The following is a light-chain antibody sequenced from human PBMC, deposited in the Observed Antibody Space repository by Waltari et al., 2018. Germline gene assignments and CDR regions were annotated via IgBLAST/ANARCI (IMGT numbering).Light chain of an antibody. CDR1: QTLLHSDGTTY. Sequence: DVVLTQSPLSLTVSPGQSVSISCRSSQTLLHSDGTTYFSCLHQRPGQSPRRLIYQISERASGVPDRFTGSGSGTEFTLEIASVQTDDAGVYFCIQGTHWVTFGGGTKLDI. V-gene: IGKV2-30*02. CDR3: IQGTHWVT. CDR2: QIS. J-gene: IGKJ4*01.